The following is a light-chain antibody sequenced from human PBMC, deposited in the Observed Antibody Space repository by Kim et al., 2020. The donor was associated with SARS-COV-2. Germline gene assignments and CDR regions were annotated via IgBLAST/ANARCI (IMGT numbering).Light chain of an antibody. Sequence: ATINCKSSQSVLYSSNNKNYLAWYQQKPGQPPKLLIYWASTRESGVPDRFSGSGSGTDVTLTISSLQAEDVAVYYCQKYYSTPRTFGQGTKVDIK. CDR3: QKYYSTPRT. V-gene: IGKV4-1*01. J-gene: IGKJ1*01. CDR1: QSVLYSSNNKNY. CDR2: WAS.